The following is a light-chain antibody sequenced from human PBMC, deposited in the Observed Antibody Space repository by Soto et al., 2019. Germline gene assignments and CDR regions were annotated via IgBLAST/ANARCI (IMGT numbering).Light chain of an antibody. CDR2: NAS. CDR1: QSVTNF. Sequence: EIVLTQSPGTLSLSPGERATLSCRASQSVTNFLAWYQQKPGQSPSLLIYNASHRATGIPARFSGSVSGTDFTLTISSLEPEDFAVYYCQQRYRWPETFGQGTKVDIK. J-gene: IGKJ1*01. CDR3: QQRYRWPET. V-gene: IGKV3-11*01.